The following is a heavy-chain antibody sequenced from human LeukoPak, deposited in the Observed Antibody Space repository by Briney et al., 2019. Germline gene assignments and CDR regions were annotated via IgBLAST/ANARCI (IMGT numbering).Heavy chain of an antibody. CDR3: ARAQPTYYDFWSGYYDY. CDR1: GFTFSSYA. CDR2: ISYDGSNK. Sequence: GGSLRLSCAASGFTFSSYAMHWVRQAPGKGLEWVAVISYDGSNKYYADSVKGRFTISRDNSKNTLYLQMNSLRAEDTAVYYCARAQPTYYDFWSGYYDYWGQGTLVTVSS. D-gene: IGHD3-3*01. V-gene: IGHV3-30-3*01. J-gene: IGHJ4*02.